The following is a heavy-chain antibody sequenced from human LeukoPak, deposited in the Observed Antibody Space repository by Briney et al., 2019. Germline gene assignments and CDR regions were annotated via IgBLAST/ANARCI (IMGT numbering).Heavy chain of an antibody. CDR3: ARASPLRYFDWYDAFDI. J-gene: IGHJ3*02. D-gene: IGHD3-9*01. CDR1: GGSISSYY. CDR2: IYYSGST. Sequence: SETLSLTCTVSGGSISSYYWSWIRQPPGKGLEWIGYIYYSGSTNYNPSLKSRVTISVDTSKNQFSLKLSSVTAADTAVYYCARASPLRYFDWYDAFDIWGQGTMVTVSS. V-gene: IGHV4-59*01.